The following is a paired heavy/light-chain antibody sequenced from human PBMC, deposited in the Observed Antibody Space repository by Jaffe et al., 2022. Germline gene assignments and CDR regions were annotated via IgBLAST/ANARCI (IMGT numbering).Light chain of an antibody. V-gene: IGKV3-11*01. Sequence: EIVLTQSPATLSLSPGERATLSCRASQSVSSYLAWYQQKPGQAPRLLIYDASNRATGIPARFSGSGSGTDFTLTISSLEPEDFAVYYCQQRSNWPRLTFGPGTKVDIK. CDR2: DAS. J-gene: IGKJ3*01. CDR1: QSVSSY. CDR3: QQRSNWPRLT.
Heavy chain of an antibody. CDR1: GFTVSSNY. D-gene: IGHD3-10*02. Sequence: EVQLVESGGGLVQPGGSLRLSCAASGFTVSSNYMSWVRQAPGKGLEWVSVIYSGGSTYYADSVKGRFTISRDNSKNTLYLQMNSLRAEDTAVYYCARDYLFGPPADYYYYMDVWGKGTTVTVSS. CDR3: ARDYLFGPPADYYYYMDV. J-gene: IGHJ6*03. CDR2: IYSGGST. V-gene: IGHV3-66*02.